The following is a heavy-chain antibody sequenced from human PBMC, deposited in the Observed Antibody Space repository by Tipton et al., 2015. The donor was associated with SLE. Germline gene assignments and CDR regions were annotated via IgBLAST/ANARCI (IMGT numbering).Heavy chain of an antibody. CDR1: GFIVGGTY. CDR2: IYKGGSR. Sequence: SLRLSCVGSGFIVGGTYMSWVRQAPGKGLEWVSSIYKGGSRYYAGPVKGRFTITRDNSKITLYLQMDGLSAEDSAVYFCAKGREWTEYGSNALDYWGQGTLVTVSS. V-gene: IGHV3-53*05. D-gene: IGHD3/OR15-3a*01. J-gene: IGHJ4*02. CDR3: AKGREWTEYGSNALDY.